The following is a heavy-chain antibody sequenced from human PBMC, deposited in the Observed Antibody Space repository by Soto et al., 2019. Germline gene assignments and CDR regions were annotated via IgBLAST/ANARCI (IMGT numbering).Heavy chain of an antibody. CDR3: ALVVVAATRWYYFDY. V-gene: IGHV4-30-4*01. Sequence: SETLSLTSTVSGGSISSGDYYWSWIRQPPGKGREGLGYIYYSGSADYNPALKSRVTRSIDTSKNQFSLKLSSVNAADTAGYYCALVVVAATRWYYFDYWGQGTLVTVSS. CDR2: IYYSGSA. J-gene: IGHJ4*02. CDR1: GGSISSGDYY. D-gene: IGHD2-15*01.